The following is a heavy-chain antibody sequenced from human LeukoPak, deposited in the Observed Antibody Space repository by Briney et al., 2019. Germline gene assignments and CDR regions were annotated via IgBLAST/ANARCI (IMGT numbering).Heavy chain of an antibody. D-gene: IGHD4-17*01. CDR2: IKHSGST. Sequence: SETLSLTCALYGGSFSGYYWSWIRQPPGKGLEWIGEIKHSGSTNYNPSLKSRVTISVDPSKNQFSLKLSSVTAADTAVYYCARGYGGYNLHYYYYMDVWGKGTTVTVSS. CDR3: ARGYGGYNLHYYYYMDV. V-gene: IGHV4-34*01. J-gene: IGHJ6*03. CDR1: GGSFSGYY.